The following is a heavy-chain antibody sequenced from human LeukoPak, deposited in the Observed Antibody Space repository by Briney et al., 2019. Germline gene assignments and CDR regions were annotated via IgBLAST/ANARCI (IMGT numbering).Heavy chain of an antibody. D-gene: IGHD2-2*01. CDR1: GYSISSGYY. Sequence: PSETLSLTCTVSGYSISSGYYWGWIRQPPGKGLEWIGIIYHSGRTDYNPSLKSRVTISEDTSKDQFSLKLSSVTAADTAVYYCARTYCSTTSCIYGNYFDYWGQGTLVTVSS. CDR3: ARTYCSTTSCIYGNYFDY. J-gene: IGHJ4*02. CDR2: IYHSGRT. V-gene: IGHV4-38-2*02.